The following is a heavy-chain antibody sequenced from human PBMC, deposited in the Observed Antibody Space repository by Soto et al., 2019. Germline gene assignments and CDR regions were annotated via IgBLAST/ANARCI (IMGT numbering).Heavy chain of an antibody. Sequence: GGSLILSCAASGFTFSSYGMHWVRQAPGKGLEWVAVISYDGSNKYYADSVKGRFTISRDNSKNTLYLQMNSLRAEDTAVYYCAKSWDSSGWYDFDYWGQGTLVTGSS. CDR3: AKSWDSSGWYDFDY. CDR2: ISYDGSNK. J-gene: IGHJ4*02. D-gene: IGHD6-19*01. CDR1: GFTFSSYG. V-gene: IGHV3-30*18.